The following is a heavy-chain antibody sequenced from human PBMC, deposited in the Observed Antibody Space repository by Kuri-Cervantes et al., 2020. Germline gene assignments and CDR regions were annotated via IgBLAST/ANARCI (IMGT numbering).Heavy chain of an antibody. CDR2: IKQDGSEK. J-gene: IGHJ3*02. CDR3: AKDGYSSGGDAFDI. CDR1: GFTFSSYW. D-gene: IGHD6-19*01. Sequence: GGSMRLACAASGFTFSSYWMSWVRQAPGKGLEWVANIKQDGSEKYYVDSVKGRFTISRDNAKNSLYLQMNSLRAEDTALYYCAKDGYSSGGDAFDIWGQGTMVTVSS. V-gene: IGHV3-7*03.